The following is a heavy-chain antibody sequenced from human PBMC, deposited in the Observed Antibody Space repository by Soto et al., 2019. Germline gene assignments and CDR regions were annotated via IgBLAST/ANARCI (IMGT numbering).Heavy chain of an antibody. CDR3: ARSSGRLTVTTLPRNWFDP. Sequence: GASVKVSCKASGYTFTSYGISWVRQAPGQGLERMGWISAYNGNTNYAQKLQGRVTMTTDTSTSTAYMELRSLRSDDTAVYYCARSSGRLTVTTLPRNWFDPWGQGTLVTVSS. V-gene: IGHV1-18*04. CDR1: GYTFTSYG. J-gene: IGHJ5*02. CDR2: ISAYNGNT. D-gene: IGHD4-4*01.